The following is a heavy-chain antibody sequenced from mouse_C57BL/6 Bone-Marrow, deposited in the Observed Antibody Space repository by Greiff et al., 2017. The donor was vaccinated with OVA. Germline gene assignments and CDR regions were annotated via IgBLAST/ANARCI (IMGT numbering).Heavy chain of an antibody. CDR2: IYPRSGNT. Sequence: VKVVESGAELARPGASVKLSCKASGYTFTSYGISWVKQRTGQGLEWIGEIYPRSGNTYYNEKFKGKATLTADKSSSTAYMELRSLTSEDSAVYFCASPSHYFDYWGQGTTLTVSS. CDR3: ASPSHYFDY. D-gene: IGHD6-1*01. J-gene: IGHJ2*01. V-gene: IGHV1-81*01. CDR1: GYTFTSYG.